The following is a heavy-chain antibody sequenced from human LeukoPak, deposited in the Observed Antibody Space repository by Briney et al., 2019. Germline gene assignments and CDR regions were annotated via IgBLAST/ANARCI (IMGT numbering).Heavy chain of an antibody. D-gene: IGHD2-15*01. CDR1: GGSISSYY. CDR2: IYYSGST. V-gene: IGHV4-59*01. J-gene: IGHJ5*02. Sequence: SETLSLTCTVSGGSISSYYWGWIRQPPGKGLEWIGYIYYSGSTNYNPSLKSRVTISVDTSKNQFSLKLSSVTAADTAVYYCARGGNCSGGTCYSDRGWFDPWGQGTRVTVSS. CDR3: ARGGNCSGGTCYSDRGWFDP.